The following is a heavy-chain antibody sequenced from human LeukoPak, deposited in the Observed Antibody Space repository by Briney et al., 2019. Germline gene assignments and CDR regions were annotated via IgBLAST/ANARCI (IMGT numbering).Heavy chain of an antibody. D-gene: IGHD6-13*01. Sequence: PGGSLRLSCAASGFTFSSYGMYWVRQAPGKGLDWVAVIWYDGSHKSYANSVKGRFTISRDNPKNILYLQMNSLRADDTAVYYCAGDRGYSSSWSFGKHYYMDVWGKGTTVTVSS. CDR1: GFTFSSYG. V-gene: IGHV3-33*07. CDR2: IWYDGSHK. CDR3: AGDRGYSSSWSFGKHYYMDV. J-gene: IGHJ6*03.